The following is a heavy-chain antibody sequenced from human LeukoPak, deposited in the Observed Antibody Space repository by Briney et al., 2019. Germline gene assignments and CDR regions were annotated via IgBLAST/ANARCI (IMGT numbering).Heavy chain of an antibody. Sequence: SETLSLTCAVYGGSFSGYYWSWIRQPPGMRLEWIGEINHSGSTNYNPSLKSRVTISVDTSKNQFSLKLSSVTAADTAVYYCARWTSIAALYNWFDPWGQGTLVTVSS. CDR1: GGSFSGYY. D-gene: IGHD6-6*01. CDR2: INHSGST. J-gene: IGHJ5*02. CDR3: ARWTSIAALYNWFDP. V-gene: IGHV4-34*01.